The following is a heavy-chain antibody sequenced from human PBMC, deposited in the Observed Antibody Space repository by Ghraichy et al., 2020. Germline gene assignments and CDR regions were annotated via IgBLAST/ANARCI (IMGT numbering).Heavy chain of an antibody. V-gene: IGHV4-59*08. Sequence: SETLSLTCTVSGGSISSYYWSWIRQPPGKGLEWIGYIYYSGSTNYNPSLKSRVTISVDTSKNQFSLKLSSVTAADTAVYYCARRRSYGPFDYWGQGTLVTVSS. D-gene: IGHD5-18*01. J-gene: IGHJ4*02. CDR3: ARRRSYGPFDY. CDR2: IYYSGST. CDR1: GGSISSYY.